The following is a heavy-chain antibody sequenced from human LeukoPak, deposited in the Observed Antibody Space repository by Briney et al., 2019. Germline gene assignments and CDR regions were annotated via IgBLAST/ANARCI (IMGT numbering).Heavy chain of an antibody. CDR3: AREPTYYDILTGYYGDAFDI. J-gene: IGHJ3*02. Sequence: GGSLRLSCAGSGFNVSNYYMSWVRQAPGKGLEWVSLIRDSGEPFYADSVRGRFTVSRDNSKNTMYLQMNRLRAEDTAVYYCAREPTYYDILTGYYGDAFDIWGQGTMVTVSS. CDR2: IRDSGEP. CDR1: GFNVSNYY. D-gene: IGHD3-9*01. V-gene: IGHV3-66*01.